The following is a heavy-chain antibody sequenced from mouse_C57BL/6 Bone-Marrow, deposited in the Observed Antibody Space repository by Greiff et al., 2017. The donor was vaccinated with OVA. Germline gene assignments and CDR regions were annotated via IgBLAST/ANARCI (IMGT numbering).Heavy chain of an antibody. Sequence: QVQLQQPGAELVKPGASVKLSCKASGYTFTSYWITWVKQRPGQGLEWIGDIYPGSGSTNYNEKFKSKATLTVDTSSSTAYMQLSSLTSEDSAVYYCARRGYYGSSSYYFDYWGQGTTLTVSS. D-gene: IGHD1-1*01. CDR1: GYTFTSYW. J-gene: IGHJ2*01. CDR2: IYPGSGST. V-gene: IGHV1-55*01. CDR3: ARRGYYGSSSYYFDY.